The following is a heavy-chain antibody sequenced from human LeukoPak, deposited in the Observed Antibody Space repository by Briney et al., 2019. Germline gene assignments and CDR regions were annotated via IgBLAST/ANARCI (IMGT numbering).Heavy chain of an antibody. D-gene: IGHD1-26*01. CDR3: ARGVLGARDFDY. CDR1: GGSFSGYY. J-gene: IGHJ4*02. CDR2: INHSGST. V-gene: IGHV4-34*01. Sequence: SETLSLTRSLYGGSFSGYYCSWIRPPPGKGLEWIGEINHSGSTNYNPSLKSRVTISLDTSNTQFCLKRSPVTGAGTTVYYCARGVLGARDFDYWGERNLGTVSS.